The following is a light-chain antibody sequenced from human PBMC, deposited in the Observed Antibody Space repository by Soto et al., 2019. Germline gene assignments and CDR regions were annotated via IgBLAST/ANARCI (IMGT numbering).Light chain of an antibody. Sequence: EIVLTQSPGTLSLSQGERATLSCRASQSVSSSYLAWYQQKPGQAPRLLIYGASSRATGIPDRFSGSGSGTDFTLTISRVEPEDFAVYYCQQYGTSPRTFGQGTNVDIK. J-gene: IGKJ1*01. CDR1: QSVSSSY. CDR2: GAS. V-gene: IGKV3-20*01. CDR3: QQYGTSPRT.